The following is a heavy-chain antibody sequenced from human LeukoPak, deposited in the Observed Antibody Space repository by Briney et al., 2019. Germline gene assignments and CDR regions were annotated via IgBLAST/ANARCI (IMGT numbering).Heavy chain of an antibody. Sequence: GGSLRLSCAASGFTVGSNYMSWVRQVPGKGLEWVSIIYSGGSTYYTDSVRGRFIISRDISKNTLYLQMNSLRAEDTAVYYCARVGDCGRASCYAIDYWGQGTLVTVSS. J-gene: IGHJ4*02. D-gene: IGHD2-2*01. CDR2: IYSGGST. V-gene: IGHV3-66*01. CDR3: ARVGDCGRASCYAIDY. CDR1: GFTVGSNY.